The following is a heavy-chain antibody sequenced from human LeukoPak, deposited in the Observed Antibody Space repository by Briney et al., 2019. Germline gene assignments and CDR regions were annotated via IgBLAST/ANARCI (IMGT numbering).Heavy chain of an antibody. V-gene: IGHV3-64*02. Sequence: GGTLRLSCAASGFRFSYHDMHWVRQAPGKGLEFVSSIGAAGAHTFYADSVKGRFTISRDNFQSTMYLQMDGLRPEDSAVYYCARELGGTKTGGFDIWGQGTVVTVSS. CDR1: GFRFSYHD. J-gene: IGHJ3*02. CDR3: ARELGGTKTGGFDI. D-gene: IGHD1-14*01. CDR2: IGAAGAHT.